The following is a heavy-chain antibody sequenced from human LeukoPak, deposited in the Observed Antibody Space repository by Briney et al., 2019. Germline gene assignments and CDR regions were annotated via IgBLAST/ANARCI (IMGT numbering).Heavy chain of an antibody. CDR1: GFTFSSYA. Sequence: GGSLRLSCAASGFTFSSYAMSWVRQAPGKGLEWVSAISGSGGSTYYADSVKGRFTISRDNSKNTLYLQMNSLRAEDTAVYYCAKGSHGIVVVTADLDYWGQGTLVTVSS. CDR3: AKGSHGIVVVTADLDY. J-gene: IGHJ4*02. D-gene: IGHD2-21*02. CDR2: ISGSGGST. V-gene: IGHV3-23*01.